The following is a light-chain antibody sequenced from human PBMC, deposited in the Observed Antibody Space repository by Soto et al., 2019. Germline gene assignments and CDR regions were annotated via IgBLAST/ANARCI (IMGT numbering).Light chain of an antibody. V-gene: IGKV3-11*01. CDR3: QQRSNWPYT. CDR2: DAS. J-gene: IGKJ2*01. CDR1: QSVSSY. Sequence: EIVLTQSPAALSVSPGERVTLSCRASQSVSSYLGWYQQKPGQAPRLLIYDASNRATGIPARFSGSGSGTDFTLTISSLEPEDFAVYYCQQRSNWPYTFVQGTKLEIK.